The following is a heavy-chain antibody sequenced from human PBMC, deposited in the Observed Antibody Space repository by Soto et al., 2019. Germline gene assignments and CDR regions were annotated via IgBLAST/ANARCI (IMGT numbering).Heavy chain of an antibody. CDR1: GVSISSGGYY. Sequence: QVQLQESGPGLVKPSPTLSLTCTVAGVSISSGGYYWSWIRQHPGKVLEWIGYIYYSWSTYYNPSLKRRVIISVDTSKNQCSLKLSSVTAADTAVYYCPRSIDPWGQETLVTVSS. CDR2: IYYSWST. J-gene: IGHJ5*02. V-gene: IGHV4-31*03. CDR3: PRSIDP.